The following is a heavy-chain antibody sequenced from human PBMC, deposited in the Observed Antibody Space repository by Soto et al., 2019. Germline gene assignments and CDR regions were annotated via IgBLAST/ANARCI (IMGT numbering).Heavy chain of an antibody. V-gene: IGHV4-4*07. CDR3: ARGGSTHYYYGLDV. J-gene: IGHJ6*01. CDR2: VAASGST. Sequence: SEALSVTCTLSVGSISVFFWAWVRQPPGMPLEGLGHVAASGSTAYNPSLRSRLSLSLDVSKNRFSLELTSVTAADTATYFCARGGSTHYYYGLDVWGQGTTVTVSS. CDR1: VGSISVFF.